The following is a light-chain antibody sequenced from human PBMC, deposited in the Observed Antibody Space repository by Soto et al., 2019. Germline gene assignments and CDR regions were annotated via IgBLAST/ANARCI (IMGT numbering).Light chain of an antibody. V-gene: IGKV3D-15*01. CDR1: QSVGSN. CDR2: EAS. J-gene: IGKJ1*01. CDR3: QQYNHWPPWT. Sequence: EVVMTQSPATVPVSLGGRVTLSCRASQSVGSNLAWYQQKPGQPPRLLIYEASNRDTGVPTRFSGSGSGTEFTPTITSLQSEDFAVHSCQQYNHWPPWTFGQGTKADIK.